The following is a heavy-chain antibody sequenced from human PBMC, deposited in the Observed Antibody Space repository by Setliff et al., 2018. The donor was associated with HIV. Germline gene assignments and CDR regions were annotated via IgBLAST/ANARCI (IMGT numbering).Heavy chain of an antibody. J-gene: IGHJ4*02. D-gene: IGHD4-17*01. CDR2: IRHSGNT. V-gene: IGHV4-61*05. Sequence: SETLSLTCTVSDSYDSISSNNYYWGWIRQPPGKGLEWIGEIRHSGNTNYNPSLKSRLTMSVDTSKSQFSLRLESMTAADTAMYYCARVSTAVTAAPLDYWSQGTLVTVSS. CDR1: DSYDSISSNNYY. CDR3: ARVSTAVTAAPLDY.